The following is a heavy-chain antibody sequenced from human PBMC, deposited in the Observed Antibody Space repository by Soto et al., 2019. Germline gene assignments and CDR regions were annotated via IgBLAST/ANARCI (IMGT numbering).Heavy chain of an antibody. V-gene: IGHV1-46*01. CDR3: AREENCRGGNCYSEYFHH. D-gene: IGHD2-15*01. J-gene: IGHJ1*01. CDR2: VNPSGGSA. CDR1: GYIFTAYS. Sequence: QVQLVQSGAEVKKPGASVKVSCKTSGYIFTAYSMHWVRQAPGQGLEWMGVVNPSGGSAHYAQSFEGRVNLTRDTSTSTFYMELSSLRSEDTAVYYCAREENCRGGNCYSEYFHHWGQGTLVTDSS.